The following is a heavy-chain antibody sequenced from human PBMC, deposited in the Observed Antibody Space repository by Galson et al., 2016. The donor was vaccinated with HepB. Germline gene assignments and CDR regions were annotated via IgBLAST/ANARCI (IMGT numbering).Heavy chain of an antibody. Sequence: SLRLSCAASGFTFSSHGMNWIRQAPGKGLEWVSQIKSSSSNVYYADSVKGRFTISRDNAKNSLSLQMNSLRVEDTAVYYCARDSWDIVVVSPAMFTFDIWGQGTMVTVSS. CDR1: GFTFSSHG. CDR2: IKSSSSNV. D-gene: IGHD2-2*01. CDR3: ARDSWDIVVVSPAMFTFDI. V-gene: IGHV3-48*04. J-gene: IGHJ3*02.